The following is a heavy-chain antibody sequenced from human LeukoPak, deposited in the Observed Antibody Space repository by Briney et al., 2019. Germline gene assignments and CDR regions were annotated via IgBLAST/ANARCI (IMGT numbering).Heavy chain of an antibody. Sequence: SETLSLTCAVYGGSFSGYYWSWIRQPPGKGLEWVGEINHSGSTNYNPSLKRRVSLSSGNTNNQYSLTLMFVTAAETAVYYCARGLGPPRRGGYKQVGFDYWGQGTLVTVSS. CDR3: ARGLGPPRRGGYKQVGFDY. J-gene: IGHJ4*02. V-gene: IGHV4-34*01. CDR2: INHSGST. D-gene: IGHD5-24*01. CDR1: GGSFSGYY.